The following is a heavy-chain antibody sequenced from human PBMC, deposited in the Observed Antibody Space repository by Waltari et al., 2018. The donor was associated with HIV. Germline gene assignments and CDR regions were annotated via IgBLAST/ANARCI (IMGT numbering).Heavy chain of an antibody. D-gene: IGHD3-22*01. CDR2: ISGLSEERK. Sequence: QIHLVQSGAAVKKPGASVRGSCKASGYTFRDDGISWVRQAPGQGLEWEGWISGLSEERKNYAQKFQGRVTLSTDTSTTTAYMELRSLRSDDTAIYYCARGSLLRNWLDPWGQGTLVTVSS. V-gene: IGHV1-18*01. J-gene: IGHJ5*02. CDR1: GYTFRDDG. CDR3: ARGSLLRNWLDP.